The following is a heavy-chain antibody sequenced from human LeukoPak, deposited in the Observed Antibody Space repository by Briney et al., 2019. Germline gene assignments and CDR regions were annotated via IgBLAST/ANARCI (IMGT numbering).Heavy chain of an antibody. J-gene: IGHJ4*02. Sequence: GASLRLSCAASGFTFSDYYMSWIRQPPGKGLEWVSYISSSGSTIYYADSVRGRFTISRDNAKNSLYLQMNSLRAEDTAVYYCARVLNYYDSSGYPLRYWGQGTLVTVSS. V-gene: IGHV3-11*01. CDR2: ISSSGSTI. CDR1: GFTFSDYY. CDR3: ARVLNYYDSSGYPLRY. D-gene: IGHD3-22*01.